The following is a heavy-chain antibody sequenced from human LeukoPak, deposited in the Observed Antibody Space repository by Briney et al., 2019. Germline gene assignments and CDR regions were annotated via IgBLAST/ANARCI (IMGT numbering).Heavy chain of an antibody. D-gene: IGHD3-9*01. CDR3: AIKTRYFDWSFDY. V-gene: IGHV7-4-1*02. CDR2: INTNTGNP. Sequence: GASVKVSCKASGYTFTGYYMHWVRQAPGQGLEWMGWINTNTGNPTYAQGFTGRFVFSLDTSVSTAYLQISSLKAEDAAVYYCAIKTRYFDWSFDYWGQGTLVTVSS. J-gene: IGHJ4*02. CDR1: GYTFTGYY.